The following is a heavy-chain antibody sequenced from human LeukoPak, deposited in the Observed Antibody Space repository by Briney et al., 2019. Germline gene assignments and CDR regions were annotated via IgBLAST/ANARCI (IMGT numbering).Heavy chain of an antibody. D-gene: IGHD1-26*01. V-gene: IGHV3-23*01. CDR2: ITGNSGTA. CDR1: GFSLSNYG. J-gene: IGHJ6*03. Sequence: GGSLRLSCAASGFSLSNYGMNWVRQAPGKGLEWVSGITGNSGTAYLAGSVGGRFTISRDESKNTLYLQMSSLRVDDTAIYYCAKSGASPLYHMDVWGKGATVTVSS. CDR3: AKSGASPLYHMDV.